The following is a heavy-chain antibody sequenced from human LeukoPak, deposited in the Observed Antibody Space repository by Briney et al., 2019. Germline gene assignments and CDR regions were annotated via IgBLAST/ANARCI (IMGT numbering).Heavy chain of an antibody. CDR2: INYSGST. D-gene: IGHD1-1*01. CDR1: GGSISSSSHY. J-gene: IGHJ5*02. V-gene: IGHV4-39*07. CDR3: ARAKLRNWFDP. Sequence: KSSETLSLTCTVSGGSISSSSHYWSWIRQPPGKGLEWIASINYSGSTYYNPSLKSRVTMSADTSKNQFSLSLSSVTAADTAVYYCARAKLRNWFDPWGQGTLVTVSS.